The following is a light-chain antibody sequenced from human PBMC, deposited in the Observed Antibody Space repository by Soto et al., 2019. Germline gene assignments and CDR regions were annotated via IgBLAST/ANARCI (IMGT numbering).Light chain of an antibody. Sequence: QTVVSQEPSFSVSPGETVTLTCGLTSASVLTSYYPSWYQQTPGQAPRTLIYSTNIRSSGVPDRFSGSILGNKATLTITGAQADDESDYCCALYVGSGTVVFGGGTKLTVL. CDR2: STN. V-gene: IGLV8-61*01. CDR1: SASVLTSYY. CDR3: ALYVGSGTVV. J-gene: IGLJ2*01.